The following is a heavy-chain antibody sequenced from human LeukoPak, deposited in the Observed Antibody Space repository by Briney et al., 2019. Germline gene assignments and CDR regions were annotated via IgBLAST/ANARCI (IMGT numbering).Heavy chain of an antibody. CDR1: GVSISSGSYY. D-gene: IGHD6-13*01. Sequence: PSETLSLTCTVSGVSISSGSYYWSWIRQPAVKGLEWIGRIYPSGSTNYNPSLKSRVTISVATSKNQFSLKLSSVTAADTAVYYCASGTRYSSSWALDYWGQGTLVTVSS. CDR2: IYPSGST. CDR3: ASGTRYSSSWALDY. V-gene: IGHV4-61*02. J-gene: IGHJ4*02.